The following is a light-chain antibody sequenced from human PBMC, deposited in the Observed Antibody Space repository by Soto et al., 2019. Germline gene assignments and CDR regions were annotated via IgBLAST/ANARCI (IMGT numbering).Light chain of an antibody. CDR2: EVS. Sequence: QSALTQPPFASGSPGQSVTISCTGTSSDVGGYNYVSWYQQHPGKAPKFMIYEVSKRPSGVPDRFSGSKSGNTASLTVSGLQADDEADYYCSSYAGSNNPVIFGGGTQLTVL. J-gene: IGLJ2*01. CDR3: SSYAGSNNPVI. CDR1: SSDVGGYNY. V-gene: IGLV2-8*01.